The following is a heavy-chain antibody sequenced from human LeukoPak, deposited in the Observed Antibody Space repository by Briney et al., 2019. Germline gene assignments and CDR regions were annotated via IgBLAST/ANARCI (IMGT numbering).Heavy chain of an antibody. Sequence: PGGSLRLSCAASGFTFSSYSMNWVRPAPGKGLDWVSFIFSSSTYIYYTDSVKGRFTISRDNARNSLYLQMDNLRAEDTGVYYCARDFYDGFAFDYWGQGTLVTVSS. V-gene: IGHV3-21*03. J-gene: IGHJ4*02. CDR2: IFSSSTYI. D-gene: IGHD2/OR15-2a*01. CDR1: GFTFSSYS. CDR3: ARDFYDGFAFDY.